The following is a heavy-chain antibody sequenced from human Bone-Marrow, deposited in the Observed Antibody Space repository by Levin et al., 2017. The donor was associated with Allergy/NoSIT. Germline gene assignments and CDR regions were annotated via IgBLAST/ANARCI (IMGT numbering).Heavy chain of an antibody. CDR1: GFTFDDYA. J-gene: IGHJ4*02. CDR3: AKNWDYDILTGFTD. Sequence: GGSLRLSCAASGFTFDDYAMSWDRQVPGKGLEWVAGIGSNGGGTGYAESVRGRFVVSRDNAENSVFLQMRSLRDDDTAFYYCAKNWDYDILTGFTDWGQGMLVTVSS. V-gene: IGHV3-20*04. D-gene: IGHD3-9*01. CDR2: IGSNGGGT.